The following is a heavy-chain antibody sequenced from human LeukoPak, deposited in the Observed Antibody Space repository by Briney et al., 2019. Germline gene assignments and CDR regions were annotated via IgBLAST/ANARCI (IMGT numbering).Heavy chain of an antibody. CDR3: TTDPGGSGSPALQFAY. D-gene: IGHD3-10*01. V-gene: IGHV3-15*01. Sequence: PGGSPRLSSAASAFTFSNASMSWVREAPGKGLEWVGRIKSKTDGGTTDYAAPVKGRFTISRDDSKNTLYLQMNSLKTEDTAVYYCTTDPGGSGSPALQFAYWGQGTLVTVSS. CDR1: AFTFSNAS. CDR2: IKSKTDGGTT. J-gene: IGHJ4*02.